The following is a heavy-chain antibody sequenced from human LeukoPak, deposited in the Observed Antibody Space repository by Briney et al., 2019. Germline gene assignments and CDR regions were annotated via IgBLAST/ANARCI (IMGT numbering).Heavy chain of an antibody. V-gene: IGHV3-33*01. CDR3: ARDVSGDYFDF. J-gene: IGHJ4*02. CDR1: GFSFSTYG. CDR2: IWYDGSNK. D-gene: IGHD3-3*02. Sequence: PGGSLRLSRAASGFSFSTYGMHWVRQAPGKGLEWEAFIWYDGSNKYYADSVKGRFTISRDDLRNTLYLQMNSLRAEDTAVYYCARDVSGDYFDFWGQGTLVTVSS.